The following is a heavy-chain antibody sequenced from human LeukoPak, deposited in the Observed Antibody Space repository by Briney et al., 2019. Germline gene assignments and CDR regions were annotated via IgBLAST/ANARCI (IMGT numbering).Heavy chain of an antibody. CDR2: ISSSSSTI. CDR3: ARVVVVVSGAPGSYYMDV. Sequence: SRGSLRLSCAASGFTFSSYSMNWVRQAPGKGLEWGSYISSSSSTIYYADSVKGRFTSSRDIAKNSLYLQMNSLRAEDTAVYYCARVVVVVSGAPGSYYMDVWGKGTTVAVSS. J-gene: IGHJ6*03. CDR1: GFTFSSYS. V-gene: IGHV3-48*04. D-gene: IGHD2-2*01.